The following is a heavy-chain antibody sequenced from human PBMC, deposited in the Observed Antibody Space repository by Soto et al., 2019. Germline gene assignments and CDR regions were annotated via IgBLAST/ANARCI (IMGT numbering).Heavy chain of an antibody. J-gene: IGHJ6*02. CDR1: GGSVSSGSYY. V-gene: IGHV4-61*01. CDR3: AANSGYDYYYYGMDV. D-gene: IGHD5-12*01. CDR2: IYYSGST. Sequence: SETLSLTCTVSGGSVSSGSYYWGWIRQPPGKGLEWIGYIYYSGSTNYNPSLKSRVTISVDTSKNQFSLKLSSVTAADTAVYYCAANSGYDYYYYGMDVWGQGTTVTVSS.